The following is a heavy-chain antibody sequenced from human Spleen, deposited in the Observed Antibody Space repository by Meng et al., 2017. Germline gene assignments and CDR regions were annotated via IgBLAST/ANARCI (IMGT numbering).Heavy chain of an antibody. J-gene: IGHJ4*02. CDR2: INHSGST. V-gene: IGHV4-34*01. Sequence: HLQVSGAGWLNPSETLSRPCFVSCRSFSDYYGSWTRQPPGKGLEWIGEINHSGSTNYNPSLESRATISVDTSQNNLSLKLSSVTAADSAVYYCARGPTTMAHDFDYWGQGTLVTVSS. D-gene: IGHD4-11*01. CDR3: ARGPTTMAHDFDY. CDR1: CRSFSDYY.